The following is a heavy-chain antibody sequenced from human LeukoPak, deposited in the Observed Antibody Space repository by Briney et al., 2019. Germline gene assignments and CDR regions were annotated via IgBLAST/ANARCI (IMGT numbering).Heavy chain of an antibody. J-gene: IGHJ3*02. CDR1: GFAFSSYW. Sequence: GGSLRLSCVASGFAFSSYWLSWVRQAPGKGLEWVAFMRHDGTNNYYADSVKGRFTISRDNSKNTLYLQMNSLRVEDTAIYYCAKAFIWSGPPEHDAFDIWGQGTMVTVSS. D-gene: IGHD3-3*01. CDR2: MRHDGTNN. CDR3: AKAFIWSGPPEHDAFDI. V-gene: IGHV3-30*02.